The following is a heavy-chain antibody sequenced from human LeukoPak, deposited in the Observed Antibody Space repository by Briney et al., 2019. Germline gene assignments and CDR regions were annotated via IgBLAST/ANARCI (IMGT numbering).Heavy chain of an antibody. CDR3: AKARGFAVATAIDS. CDR2: ISVRGDGT. Sequence: GGSLRLSCAASGFTFSTYAMNWVRQAPGKGLEWVSVISVRGDGTFYADSVKGRFSISRDTSKSTLSLQMNSLRAEDTAVYYCAKARGFAVATAIDSSGQGTLVTVSS. D-gene: IGHD2-21*02. CDR1: GFTFSTYA. J-gene: IGHJ4*02. V-gene: IGHV3-23*01.